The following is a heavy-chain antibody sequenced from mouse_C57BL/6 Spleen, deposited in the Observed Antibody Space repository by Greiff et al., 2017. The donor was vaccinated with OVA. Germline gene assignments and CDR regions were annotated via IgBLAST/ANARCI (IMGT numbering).Heavy chain of an antibody. CDR3: ARSGGKGYFDY. D-gene: IGHD1-3*01. V-gene: IGHV1-54*01. Sequence: VQLQQSGAELVRPGTSVKVSCKASGYAFTNYLIEWVKQRPGQGLEWIGVINPGSGGTNHNEKFKGKATLTADKSSSTAYMQLSSLTSEDSAVDFCARSGGKGYFDYWGQGTTLTVSS. CDR2: INPGSGGT. J-gene: IGHJ2*01. CDR1: GYAFTNYL.